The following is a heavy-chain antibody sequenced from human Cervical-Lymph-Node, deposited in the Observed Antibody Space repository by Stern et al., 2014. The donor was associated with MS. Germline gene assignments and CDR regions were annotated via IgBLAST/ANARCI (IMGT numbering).Heavy chain of an antibody. CDR3: ARLGIIEYRSSRDDY. J-gene: IGHJ4*02. CDR1: GYTFTSYG. V-gene: IGHV1-18*04. D-gene: IGHD6-6*01. Sequence: MQLVESGAEVKKPGASVKVSCKASGYTFTSYGISWVRQAPGQGLEWMGWISAYNGNTNYAQKLQGRVTMTTDTSTSTAYMELRSLRSDDTAVYYCARLGIIEYRSSRDDYWGQGTLVTVSS. CDR2: ISAYNGNT.